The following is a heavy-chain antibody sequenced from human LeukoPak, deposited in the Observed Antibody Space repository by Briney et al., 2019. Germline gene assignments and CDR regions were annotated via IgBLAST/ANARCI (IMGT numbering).Heavy chain of an antibody. Sequence: GGSLRLSCAASGFTFDDYAMHWVRQASGKGLEWVSGISWNSGSIGYADSVKGRFTISRDNAKNSLYLQMNCLRAEDTALYYCAKDIRGIAVAGMDYWGQGTLVTVSS. J-gene: IGHJ4*02. CDR3: AKDIRGIAVAGMDY. D-gene: IGHD6-19*01. V-gene: IGHV3-9*01. CDR2: ISWNSGSI. CDR1: GFTFDDYA.